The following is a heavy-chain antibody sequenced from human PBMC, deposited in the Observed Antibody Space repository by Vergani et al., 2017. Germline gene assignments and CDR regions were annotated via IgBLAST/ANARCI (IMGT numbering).Heavy chain of an antibody. CDR1: GYSFTSYW. Sequence: EVQLVQSGAEVKKPGESLKISCKGSGYSFTSYWIGWVRQMPGKGLEWMGIIYPGDSDTRYSPSFQGQVTISADKSISTAYLQWSSLKASDTAMYYCARLWAEERPYSSQPDYWGQGTLVTVSS. CDR2: IYPGDSDT. D-gene: IGHD6-19*01. V-gene: IGHV5-51*01. CDR3: ARLWAEERPYSSQPDY. J-gene: IGHJ4*02.